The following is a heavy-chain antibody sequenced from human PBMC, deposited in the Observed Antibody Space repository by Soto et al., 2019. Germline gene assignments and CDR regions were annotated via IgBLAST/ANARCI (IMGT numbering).Heavy chain of an antibody. V-gene: IGHV3-9*01. CDR3: AKDHNWNYGGDAFDI. CDR1: GFTFDDYA. D-gene: IGHD1-7*01. J-gene: IGHJ3*02. Sequence: EVQLVESGGGLVQPGRSLRLSCAASGFTFDDYAMHWVRQAPGKGLEWVSGISWNSGSIGYADSVKGRFTISRDNAKNSLYLQMNSLRAEDTALYYCAKDHNWNYGGDAFDIWGQGTMVTVSS. CDR2: ISWNSGSI.